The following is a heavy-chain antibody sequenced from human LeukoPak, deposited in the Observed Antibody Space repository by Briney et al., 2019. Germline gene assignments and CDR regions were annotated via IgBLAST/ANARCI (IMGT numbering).Heavy chain of an antibody. Sequence: ASVKVSCKASGYTFTSYAMNWVRQAPGQGLEWMGWINTNTGNPTYAQGFTGRFVFSLDTSVSTAYLQISSLKAEDTAVYYCARALPSGSYFLGSYYYYYYGMDVWGQGTTVTVSS. D-gene: IGHD1-26*01. CDR3: ARALPSGSYFLGSYYYYYYGMDV. CDR1: GYTFTSYA. J-gene: IGHJ6*02. V-gene: IGHV7-4-1*02. CDR2: INTNTGNP.